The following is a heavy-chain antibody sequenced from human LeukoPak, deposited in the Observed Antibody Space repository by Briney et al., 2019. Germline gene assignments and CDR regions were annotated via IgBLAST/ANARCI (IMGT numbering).Heavy chain of an antibody. J-gene: IGHJ3*02. V-gene: IGHV3-48*01. CDR2: ISDSTSSM. CDR3: AKSPFDI. CDR1: GLTFSNFH. Sequence: PGGSLSLSCAASGLTFSNFHMNWVRQAPGKGLEWVSYISDSTSSMYYADSVKGRFTISRDDGKNSLFLQMNSLRPEDTAVYYCAKSPFDISGQGTMVTVSS.